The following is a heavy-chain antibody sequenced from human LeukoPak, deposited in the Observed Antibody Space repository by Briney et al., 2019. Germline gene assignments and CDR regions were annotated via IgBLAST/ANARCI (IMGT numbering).Heavy chain of an antibody. CDR3: ARDVGRTLDY. V-gene: IGHV1-69*13. J-gene: IGHJ4*02. D-gene: IGHD1-26*01. CDR2: IIPIFGTA. CDR1: GGTFSSYA. Sequence: ASVTVSFKASGGTFSSYAISWVRQAPGQGLEWMGGIIPIFGTANYAQKFQGRVTITADESTSTAYMELSSLRSEDTAVYYCARDVGRTLDYWGQGTLVTVSS.